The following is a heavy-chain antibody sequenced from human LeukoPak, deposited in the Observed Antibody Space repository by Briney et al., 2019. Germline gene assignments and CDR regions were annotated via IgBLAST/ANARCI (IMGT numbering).Heavy chain of an antibody. Sequence: KNGESLKISCKASGYKFTDYWIGWVRQTPGKGLEWMGVVYPRDSNSKYSPSFQGQVTISVDKSINTAFLQWSSLKASDTAMYYCARMFRIVGATRINWFDPWGQGTLVTVSS. D-gene: IGHD1-26*01. V-gene: IGHV5-51*01. J-gene: IGHJ5*02. CDR1: GYKFTDYW. CDR3: ARMFRIVGATRINWFDP. CDR2: VYPRDSNS.